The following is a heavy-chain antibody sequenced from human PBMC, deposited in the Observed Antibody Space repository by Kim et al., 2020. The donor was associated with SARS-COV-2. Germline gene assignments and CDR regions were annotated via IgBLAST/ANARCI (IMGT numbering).Heavy chain of an antibody. J-gene: IGHJ4*02. Sequence: GGSLRLSCAASGFTFPTYNINWVRQAPGQGPDWISYISVTDAIYYADSVKGRFTISRDYAKNSLDLQMNSLRDEDTAVYYCARDWNWGIDVWGQGTLVTVSS. D-gene: IGHD7-27*01. CDR3: ARDWNWGIDV. CDR1: GFTFPTYN. CDR2: ISVTDAI. V-gene: IGHV3-48*02.